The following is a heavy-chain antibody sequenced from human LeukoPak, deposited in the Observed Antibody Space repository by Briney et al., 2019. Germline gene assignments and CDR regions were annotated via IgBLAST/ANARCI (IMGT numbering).Heavy chain of an antibody. Sequence: SETLSLTCAVYGGSFSGYYWSWIRQPPGKGLEWIGEINHSGSTNYNPSLKSRVTISVDTSKNQFSLKLSSVTAADTAVYYCAREYANWFDPWAREPWSPSPQ. CDR3: AREYANWFDP. J-gene: IGHJ5*02. V-gene: IGHV4-34*01. CDR1: GGSFSGYY. CDR2: INHSGST.